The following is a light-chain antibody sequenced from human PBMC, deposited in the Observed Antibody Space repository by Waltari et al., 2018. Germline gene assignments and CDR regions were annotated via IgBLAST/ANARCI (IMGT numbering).Light chain of an antibody. CDR3: QQYNSAPFT. Sequence: DIQMTQSPSSLSASVGDRVTITCRACQGISSWLAWYQQKPGKAPKLLIYKASSFQSGVPSRFSGGGSGTDFTLTISSLQPEDFATYYCQQYNSAPFTFGPGTILDIK. CDR1: QGISSW. CDR2: KAS. J-gene: IGKJ3*01. V-gene: IGKV1-5*03.